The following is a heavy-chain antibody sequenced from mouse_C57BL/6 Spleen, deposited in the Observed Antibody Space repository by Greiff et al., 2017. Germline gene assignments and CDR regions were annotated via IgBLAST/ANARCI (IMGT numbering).Heavy chain of an antibody. V-gene: IGHV1-53*01. CDR3: ARSGYYGIYAMDY. CDR2: INPSNGGT. J-gene: IGHJ4*01. D-gene: IGHD1-2*01. CDR1: GYTFTSYW. Sequence: VQLQESGTELVKPGASVKLSCKASGYTFTSYWMHWVKQRPGQGLEWIGNINPSNGGTNYNEKFKSKATLTVDKSSSTAYMQLSSLTSEDSAVYYCARSGYYGIYAMDYWGQGTSVTVSS.